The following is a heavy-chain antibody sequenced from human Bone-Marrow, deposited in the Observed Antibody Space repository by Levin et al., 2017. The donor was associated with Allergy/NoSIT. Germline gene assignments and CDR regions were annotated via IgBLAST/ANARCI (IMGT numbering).Heavy chain of an antibody. CDR3: ARDSLELWPKLGRRPDY. CDR1: GFSFGNYW. V-gene: IGHV3-74*01. CDR2: INTDGTTT. Sequence: GESLKISCAASGFSFGNYWMHWVRQAPGTGLVWVARINTDGTTTTYADSVKGRFTISRDNAKNALYLQMNSLRADDTAVYYCARDSLELWPKLGRRPDYWGQGTLVTVSS. D-gene: IGHD1-7*01. J-gene: IGHJ4*02.